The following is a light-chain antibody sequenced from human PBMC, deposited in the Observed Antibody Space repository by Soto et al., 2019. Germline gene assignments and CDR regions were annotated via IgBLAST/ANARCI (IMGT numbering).Light chain of an antibody. CDR2: EVS. V-gene: IGLV2-8*01. J-gene: IGLJ1*01. Sequence: QSVLTQPPSASGSPGQSVTISCTGTSSDIGGYNYVSWYQQHPGKAPKLMIYEVSKRPSGVPDRFSGSKSGNTASLTVSGLQAEDEADYYCNSYAGSLHHVFGTSTKVTVL. CDR3: NSYAGSLHHV. CDR1: SSDIGGYNY.